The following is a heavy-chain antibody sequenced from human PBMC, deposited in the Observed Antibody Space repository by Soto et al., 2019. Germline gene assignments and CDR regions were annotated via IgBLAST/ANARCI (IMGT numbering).Heavy chain of an antibody. CDR1: GYTFTGYY. D-gene: IGHD2-2*01. V-gene: IGHV1-2*02. CDR3: AIGRQGKYSSTDQATGPAAINWCDT. CDR2: INPNSGGT. Sequence: ASVKVSCTASGYTFTGYYMHWVRQAPGQGLEWMGWINPNSGGTNYAQKFQGRVTMTRDTSISTAYMELSRLRSDDTAVYYCAIGRQGKYSSTDQATGPAAINWCDTWG. J-gene: IGHJ5*01.